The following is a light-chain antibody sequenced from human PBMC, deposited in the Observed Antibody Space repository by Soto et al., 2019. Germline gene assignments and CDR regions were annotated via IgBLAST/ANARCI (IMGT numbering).Light chain of an antibody. CDR1: QSVSSSY. CDR2: DAS. CDR3: QQYGTSPPVT. J-gene: IGKJ5*01. Sequence: EIVLTQYPGTLSLSPGERATLSCRASQSVSSSYLAWYQQKPGQAPRLLIYDASNRATGIPDRFSGSGSGTDFPLTISRLEPDDFAVYYCQQYGTSPPVTFGQGTRLEIK. V-gene: IGKV3-20*01.